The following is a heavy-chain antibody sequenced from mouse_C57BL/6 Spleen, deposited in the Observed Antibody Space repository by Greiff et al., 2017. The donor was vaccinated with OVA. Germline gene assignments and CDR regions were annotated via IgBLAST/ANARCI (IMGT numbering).Heavy chain of an antibody. Sequence: VKVVESGPGLVAPSQSLSITCTVSGFSLTSYGVHWVRQPPGKGLEWLVVIWSDGSTTYNSALKSRLSISKDNSKSQVFLKMNSLQTDDTAMYYCARHDGYYSYYYAMDYWGQGTSVTVSS. CDR2: IWSDGST. J-gene: IGHJ4*01. D-gene: IGHD2-3*01. CDR1: GFSLTSYG. CDR3: ARHDGYYSYYYAMDY. V-gene: IGHV2-6-1*01.